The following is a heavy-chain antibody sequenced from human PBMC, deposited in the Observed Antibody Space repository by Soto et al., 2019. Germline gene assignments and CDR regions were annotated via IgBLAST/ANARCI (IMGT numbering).Heavy chain of an antibody. CDR3: AKDRGRPDAFNI. Sequence: HPGGSLRLSCAGSGYNFGGFWMHWVRQAPGKGLVWVSRMANGGTNTVYADAVKGRFTISRDNAKNTLYLQMNSLRAEDTAVYYCAKDRGRPDAFNIWGQGTMVTVSS. V-gene: IGHV3-74*01. CDR1: GYNFGGFW. CDR2: MANGGTNT. J-gene: IGHJ3*02. D-gene: IGHD3-10*01.